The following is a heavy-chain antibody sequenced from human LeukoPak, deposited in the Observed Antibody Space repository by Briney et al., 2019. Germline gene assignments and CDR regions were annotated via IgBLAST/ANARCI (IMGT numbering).Heavy chain of an antibody. CDR3: AKDVIPPHMEHDWFDP. CDR1: GFTFSSYG. V-gene: IGHV3-30*02. D-gene: IGHD2/OR15-2a*01. Sequence: GGSLRLSCAASGFTFSSYGMHWVGQAPGKELEWGAFIRYDGSNKYYADSVKGRFTISRDNSKSTLYLQRNSLRAEDTAVYYCAKDVIPPHMEHDWFDPWGQGTLVTVSS. J-gene: IGHJ5*02. CDR2: IRYDGSNK.